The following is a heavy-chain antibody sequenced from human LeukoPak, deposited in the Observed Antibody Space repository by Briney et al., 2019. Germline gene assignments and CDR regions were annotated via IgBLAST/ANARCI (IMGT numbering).Heavy chain of an antibody. Sequence: GGTLRLSCAASGFTFSSYGMSWVRQAPGKGLEWVSAISGSGGSTYYADSVKGRFTISRDNSKNTLYLQMNSLRAEDTAVYYCAKGSMVRGVIWGDNYYYYMDVWGKGTTVTISS. CDR3: AKGSMVRGVIWGDNYYYYMDV. V-gene: IGHV3-23*01. CDR2: ISGSGGST. D-gene: IGHD3-10*01. J-gene: IGHJ6*03. CDR1: GFTFSSYG.